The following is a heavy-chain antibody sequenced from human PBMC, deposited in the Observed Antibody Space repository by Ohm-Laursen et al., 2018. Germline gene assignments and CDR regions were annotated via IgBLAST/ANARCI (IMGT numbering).Heavy chain of an antibody. CDR3: ARRFDS. CDR2: ISGSGSST. V-gene: IGHV3-23*01. Sequence: SLRLSCSASGFIFSTYAMTWVRQAPGKGLEWVSGISGSGSSTYYADSVKGRFTISRDNAKNSLFLQMNSLRAEDTAVYYCARRFDSWGQGTLVTVSP. CDR1: GFIFSTYA. J-gene: IGHJ4*02.